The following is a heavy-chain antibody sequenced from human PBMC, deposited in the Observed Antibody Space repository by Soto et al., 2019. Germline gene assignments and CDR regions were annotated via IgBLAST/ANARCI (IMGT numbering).Heavy chain of an antibody. J-gene: IGHJ4*02. V-gene: IGHV3-43*01. CDR1: GFTFDDYT. D-gene: IGHD3-16*01. Sequence: GGSLRLSSETSGFTFDDYTIHWVRQAPGKGLEWVSLISWDGGSTYYADSVKGRFTISRDNSKNSLYLQMNSLRTEDTALYYCAKGPRLGNWGQGTLVTVSS. CDR2: ISWDGGST. CDR3: AKGPRLGN.